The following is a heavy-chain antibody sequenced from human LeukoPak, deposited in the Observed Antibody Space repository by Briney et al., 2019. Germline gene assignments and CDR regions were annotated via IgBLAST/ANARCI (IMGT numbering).Heavy chain of an antibody. J-gene: IGHJ5*02. D-gene: IGHD3-3*01. CDR3: FLEWPPLP. CDR1: GGSISSSSYY. CDR2: IYYSGST. Sequence: KTSETLSLTCTVSGGSISSSSYYWGWIRQPPGKGLEWIGSIYYSGSTYYNPSLKSRVTISVDTSKNQFSLKLSSVTAADTAVYYCFLEWPPLPWGQGTLVTVSS. V-gene: IGHV4-39*01.